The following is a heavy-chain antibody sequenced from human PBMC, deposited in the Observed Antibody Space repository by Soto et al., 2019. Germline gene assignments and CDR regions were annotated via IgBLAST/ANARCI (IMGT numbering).Heavy chain of an antibody. D-gene: IGHD1-26*01. V-gene: IGHV1-3*05. J-gene: IGHJ6*02. CDR3: ASSATTADYYYGMDV. CDR1: GYTFTSYA. CDR2: INAGNGNT. Sequence: QVQLVQSGAEEKKPGASVKVSCKASGYTFTSYAMHWVRQAPEQRLEWMGWINAGNGNTKYSQKFQGRVTITRDTSASTAYMELSSLRSEDTAVYYCASSATTADYYYGMDVWGQGTTVTVSS.